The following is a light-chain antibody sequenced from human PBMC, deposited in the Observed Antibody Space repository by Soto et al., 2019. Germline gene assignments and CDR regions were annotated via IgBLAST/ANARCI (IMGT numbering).Light chain of an antibody. V-gene: IGKV3-20*01. CDR2: AAS. J-gene: IGKJ1*01. Sequence: EIVLTQSPGTLSLSPGERATLSCRPSQSVSSTYLDWYQQKPGQAPRLLIYAASSRATGIPDRFSGGASAKDFTRTISRLETEDFAVYYCRHYINSQWTFGQGTKVEIK. CDR3: RHYINSQWT. CDR1: QSVSSTY.